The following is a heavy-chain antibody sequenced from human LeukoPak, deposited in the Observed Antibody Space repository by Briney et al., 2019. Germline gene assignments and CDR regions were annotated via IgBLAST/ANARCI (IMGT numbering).Heavy chain of an antibody. J-gene: IGHJ4*02. CDR2: ISWNSGNI. CDR1: GFTFDVYA. V-gene: IGHV3-9*01. Sequence: PGGSLRLSCAASGFTFDVYAMHWVRHAPGRGLEWVSGISWNSGNIAYADSVKGRFTISRDNAKNSLYLQMNSLRAEDTALYYCAKASGGWYAPFDYWGQGTLVTVSS. CDR3: AKASGGWYAPFDY. D-gene: IGHD6-19*01.